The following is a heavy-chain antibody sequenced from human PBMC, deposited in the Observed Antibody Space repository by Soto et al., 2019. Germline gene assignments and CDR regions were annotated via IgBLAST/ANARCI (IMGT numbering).Heavy chain of an antibody. D-gene: IGHD2-15*01. CDR2: INYSGST. CDR1: GGSISGYY. J-gene: IGHJ5*02. V-gene: IGHV4-59*12. Sequence: PSKTLSLTCTVSGGSISGYYWSWIRQPPGKGLEWIGEINYSGSTNYNPSLKSRVTISVDTSKNQFSLKLSSVTAADTAVYYCAGGSGGSYNWFDPWGQGTLVTVSS. CDR3: AGGSGGSYNWFDP.